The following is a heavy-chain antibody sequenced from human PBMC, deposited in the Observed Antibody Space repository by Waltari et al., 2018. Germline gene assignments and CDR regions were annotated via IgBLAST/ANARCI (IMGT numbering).Heavy chain of an antibody. CDR2: SNSDGSST. J-gene: IGHJ2*01. CDR1: GFTYSMYW. CDR3: ARGARRTTVTTGWWYFDL. Sequence: EVQLVESGGGLVQPGGSLRLSCAASGFTYSMYWMHWVRQAPGKGLVGVSRSNSDGSSTSYADSVKGRFTIAKDNAKNTVYLQMNSLRAEDTAIYYCARGARRTTVTTGWWYFDLWGRGTLVTFSS. V-gene: IGHV3-74*01. D-gene: IGHD4-17*01.